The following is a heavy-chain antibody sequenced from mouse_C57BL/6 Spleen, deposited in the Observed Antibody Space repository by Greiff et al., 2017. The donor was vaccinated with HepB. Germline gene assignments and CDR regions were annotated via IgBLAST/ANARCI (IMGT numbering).Heavy chain of an antibody. CDR3: ARQGAMDY. V-gene: IGHV1-58*01. CDR2: IYIGNGYT. J-gene: IGHJ4*01. Sequence: EVQLQQSGTELVRPGSSVKMSCKTSGYTFTSYGINWVKQRPGQGLEWIGYIYIGNGYTEYHEKFKGKATLTSDTSSSTAYMQLSSLTSEDSAIYFCARQGAMDYWGQGTSVTVSS. CDR1: GYTFTSYG.